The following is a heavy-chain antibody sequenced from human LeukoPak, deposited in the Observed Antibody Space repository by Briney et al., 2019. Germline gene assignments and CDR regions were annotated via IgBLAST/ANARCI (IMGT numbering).Heavy chain of an antibody. V-gene: IGHV3-21*01. D-gene: IGHD5-18*01. J-gene: IGHJ4*02. CDR3: AKDQRYSYGLDD. CDR2: ISSSSSYI. CDR1: GFTFSSYS. Sequence: KPGGSLRLSCAASGFTFSSYSMNWVRQAPGKGLEWVSSISSSSSYIYYADSVKGRFTISRDNAKNSLYLQMNSLRAEDTAVYYCAKDQRYSYGLDDWGQGTLVTVSS.